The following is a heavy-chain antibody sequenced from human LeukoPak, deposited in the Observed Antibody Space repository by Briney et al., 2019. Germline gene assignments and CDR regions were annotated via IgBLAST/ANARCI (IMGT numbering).Heavy chain of an antibody. V-gene: IGHV3-66*01. D-gene: IGHD1-7*01. CDR3: ARGINYQFFLDN. CDR1: EFTVGNNF. J-gene: IGHJ4*02. CDR2: IYSGGST. Sequence: GGSLRLSCAVSEFTVGNNFMSWVRQAPGKGLEWVSLIYSGGSTYYADSVKGRFTISRDNFKNTLYLQMNSLRAEDTAVYYCARGINYQFFLDNWGQGTLVAVSS.